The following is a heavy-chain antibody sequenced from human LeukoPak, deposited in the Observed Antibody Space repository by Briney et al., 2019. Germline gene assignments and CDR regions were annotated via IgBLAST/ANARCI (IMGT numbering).Heavy chain of an antibody. CDR3: ARNYYDSSGYSNFDY. CDR2: TYNSGST. J-gene: IGHJ4*02. Sequence: PSETLSLTCTVSGGSISSHYWSWIRQPPGKGLEWTGYTYNSGSTYYNPSLKSRLTMSVDTSKNQFSLKLSSVTAADTAVYYCARNYYDSSGYSNFDYWGQGTLVTVSS. D-gene: IGHD3-22*01. CDR1: GGSISSHY. V-gene: IGHV4-59*11.